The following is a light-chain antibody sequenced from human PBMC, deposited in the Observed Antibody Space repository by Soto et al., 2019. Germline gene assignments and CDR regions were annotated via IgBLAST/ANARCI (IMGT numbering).Light chain of an antibody. J-gene: IGKJ1*01. V-gene: IGKV3-15*01. CDR2: GAS. Sequence: EVGMSQSPATLSLSPGERATLSCRASQSVSTNLAWYQQIPGQAPRLLIYGASTRATGIPARFSGSGSGTEFTLAISSLQSGDFAVYYCQQYNDWPLTFGLGTRVDIK. CDR1: QSVSTN. CDR3: QQYNDWPLT.